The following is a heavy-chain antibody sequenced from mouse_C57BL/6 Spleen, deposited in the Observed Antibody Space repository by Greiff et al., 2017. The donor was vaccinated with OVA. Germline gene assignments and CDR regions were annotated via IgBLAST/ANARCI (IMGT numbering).Heavy chain of an antibody. CDR3: ARRAGYFDY. D-gene: IGHD3-3*01. J-gene: IGHJ2*01. V-gene: IGHV1-50*01. Sequence: QVHVNQPGAELVKPGASVKLSCKASGYTFTSYWMQWVKQRPGQGLEWIGEIDPSDSYTNYNQKFKGKATLPVDTSSSTAYMQLSSLTSEDSAVYYCARRAGYFDYWGQGTTLTVSS. CDR2: IDPSDSYT. CDR1: GYTFTSYW.